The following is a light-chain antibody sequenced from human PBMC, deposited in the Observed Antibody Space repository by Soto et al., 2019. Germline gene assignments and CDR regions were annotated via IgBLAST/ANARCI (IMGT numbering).Light chain of an antibody. J-gene: IGKJ2*01. Sequence: ETVLTQSPGTLSLSPGEGATLSCRASQSVINNYLAWYQQKPGQGPRLLIYVASDRAAGIPDRFSGSGSGTAFTLTISRLEPEDFAVYYCQQYGGSAYTFGQGTKLEIK. CDR2: VAS. CDR1: QSVINNY. V-gene: IGKV3-20*01. CDR3: QQYGGSAYT.